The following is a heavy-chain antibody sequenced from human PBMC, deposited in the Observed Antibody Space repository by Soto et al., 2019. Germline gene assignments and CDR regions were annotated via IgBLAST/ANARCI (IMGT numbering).Heavy chain of an antibody. J-gene: IGHJ5*02. D-gene: IGHD3-9*01. CDR3: ARHAASYYDILTGLNWFDP. CDR1: GGSISSYY. V-gene: IGHV4-59*08. Sequence: PSETLSLTCTVSGGSISSYYWSWIWQPPGKGLEWIGYIYYSGSTNYNPSLKSRVTISVDTSKNQFSLKLSSVTAADTAVYYCARHAASYYDILTGLNWFDPWGQGTLVTVSS. CDR2: IYYSGST.